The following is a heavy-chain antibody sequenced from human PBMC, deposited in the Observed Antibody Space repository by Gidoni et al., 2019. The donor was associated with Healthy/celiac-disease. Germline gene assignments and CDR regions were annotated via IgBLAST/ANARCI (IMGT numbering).Heavy chain of an antibody. CDR1: GYTFPCSA. V-gene: IGHV1-3*01. CDR2: INAGNGNT. D-gene: IGHD1-26*01. CDR3: ARDGSGSYLDYYGMDV. Sequence: VQLVQSGAEVKKPGASVSVSCKASGYTFPCSAMHWVRQAPGQRLEWMGWINAGNGNTKYSQKFQGRVTITRDTAASTAYMGLSSLRSEDTAVYYCARDGSGSYLDYYGMDVWGQGTTVTVSS. J-gene: IGHJ6*02.